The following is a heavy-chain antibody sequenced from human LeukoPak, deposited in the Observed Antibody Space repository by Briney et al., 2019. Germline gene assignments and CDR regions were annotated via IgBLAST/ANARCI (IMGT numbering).Heavy chain of an antibody. Sequence: SETLSLTCTVSGGSISSSNYCWGWIRQPPGKGLEWIGSICYGGSTYCNLSLKSRVTISVDTSKNQFSLKLSSVTAADTAVYYCARDSIDPANYDFWSGYPNWFDPWGQGTLVTVSS. J-gene: IGHJ5*02. D-gene: IGHD3-3*01. CDR2: ICYGGST. V-gene: IGHV4-39*07. CDR3: ARDSIDPANYDFWSGYPNWFDP. CDR1: GGSISSSNYC.